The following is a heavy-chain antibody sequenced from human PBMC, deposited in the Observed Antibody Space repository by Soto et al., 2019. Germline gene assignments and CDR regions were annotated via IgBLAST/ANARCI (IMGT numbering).Heavy chain of an antibody. CDR3: ARGGSGYVWFNEF. D-gene: IGHD3-22*01. CDR1: GGLFSSYA. Sequence: QEQLVQSGAEVKEPGSSVKVSSKASGGLFSSYAISWVRQAPGQGLEWMGGIIPVFATAYYAQKFQGRVTITADESTNTAYMELSSLRSEDTAMYYCARGGSGYVWFNEFWGQGSLVTVSS. J-gene: IGHJ4*02. CDR2: IIPVFATA. V-gene: IGHV1-69*01.